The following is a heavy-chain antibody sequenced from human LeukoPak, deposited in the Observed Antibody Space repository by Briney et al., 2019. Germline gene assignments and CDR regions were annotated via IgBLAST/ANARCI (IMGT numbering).Heavy chain of an antibody. CDR2: INHSGST. CDR1: GGSFSGYY. Sequence: PSETLSLTCAVYGGSFSGYYWSWIRQPPGKGLEWIGEINHSGSTNYNPSLKSRVTISVDTSKNQFSLKLSSVTAADTAVYYCARKAVADRTKFDYWGQGTPVTVSS. J-gene: IGHJ4*02. D-gene: IGHD6-19*01. CDR3: ARKAVADRTKFDY. V-gene: IGHV4-34*01.